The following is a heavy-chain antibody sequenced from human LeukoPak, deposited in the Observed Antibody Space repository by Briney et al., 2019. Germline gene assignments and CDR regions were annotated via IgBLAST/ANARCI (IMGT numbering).Heavy chain of an antibody. Sequence: GGSLRLSCAASGFTFSSYAMSWVRQAPGKGLEWVSAISGSGGSTYYADSVKGRFTISRDNSKNTLYLQMNSLRAEDTAVYYCARAGARGAAAGTGEFDYWGQGTLVTVSS. CDR1: GFTFSSYA. J-gene: IGHJ4*02. V-gene: IGHV3-23*01. CDR3: ARAGARGAAAGTGEFDY. CDR2: ISGSGGST. D-gene: IGHD6-13*01.